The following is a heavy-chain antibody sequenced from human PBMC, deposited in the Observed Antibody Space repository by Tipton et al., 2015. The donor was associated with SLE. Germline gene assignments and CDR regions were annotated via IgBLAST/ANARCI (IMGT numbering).Heavy chain of an antibody. J-gene: IGHJ5*02. Sequence: TLSLTCAVSGGSISSGGYSWSWIRQHPGKGLEWIGEIYHSGSTNYNPSLKSRVTISVDTSKNQFSLTLTSVTAADTAVYFCARGGRQLVPFTWFDTWGQGTLVTVSS. D-gene: IGHD5-24*01. CDR1: GGSISSGGYS. CDR3: ARGGRQLVPFTWFDT. CDR2: IYHSGST. V-gene: IGHV4-31*11.